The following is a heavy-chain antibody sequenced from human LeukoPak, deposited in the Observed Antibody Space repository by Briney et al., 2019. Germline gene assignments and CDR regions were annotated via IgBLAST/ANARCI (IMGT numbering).Heavy chain of an antibody. J-gene: IGHJ5*02. Sequence: ASVKVSCKASGYTFTGYYMHWVRQAPGQGLEWMGWINPNSGGTNYAQKFQGRVTMTRDTSISTAYMELSRLRSDDTAVYYCARGRTAYCGGDCYSGFDPWGQGTLVTVSS. D-gene: IGHD2-21*02. V-gene: IGHV1-2*02. CDR2: INPNSGGT. CDR1: GYTFTGYY. CDR3: ARGRTAYCGGDCYSGFDP.